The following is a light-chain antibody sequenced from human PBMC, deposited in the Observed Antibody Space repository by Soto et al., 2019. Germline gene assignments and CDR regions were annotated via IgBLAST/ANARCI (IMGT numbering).Light chain of an antibody. J-gene: IGKJ2*01. CDR1: QGISSY. V-gene: IGKV1-8*01. Sequence: AIRMTQSPSSLSASTGDRVTITCRASQGISSYLAWYQQKPGKAPKLLIYAASTLQSAVPSRFSSSGSGTDFTLTISCLQSEDFATYYCQQYYSYPQYTFGQGTKLEIK. CDR2: AAS. CDR3: QQYYSYPQYT.